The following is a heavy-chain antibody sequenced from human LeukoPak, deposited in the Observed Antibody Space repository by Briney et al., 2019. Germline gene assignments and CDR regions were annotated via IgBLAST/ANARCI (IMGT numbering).Heavy chain of an antibody. CDR1: GYIFTDYF. Sequence: ASVKVSCKASGYIFTDYFMYWVRQAPGQGLEWMGWINPNSGDTNSAQKFQGRVTMTRDTSISTVYMDLSRLTSDDTAFYYCARDGTEQIVDLDYWGQGTLVTVSS. V-gene: IGHV1-2*02. CDR3: ARDGTEQIVDLDY. D-gene: IGHD1/OR15-1a*01. CDR2: INPNSGDT. J-gene: IGHJ4*02.